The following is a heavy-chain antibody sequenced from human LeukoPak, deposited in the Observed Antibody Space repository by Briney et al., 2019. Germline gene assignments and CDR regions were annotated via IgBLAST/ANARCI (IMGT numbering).Heavy chain of an antibody. V-gene: IGHV3-74*03. CDR1: GFTFGNYW. CDR2: INRDGSTT. J-gene: IGHJ4*02. Sequence: GGSLRLSCAASGFTFGNYWVHWVRQAPGKGLVWVSRINRDGSTTKYADSVKGRFTVSRDNAKNTLNLQMNSLRAEDTAVYYCARDKKSGESSEIDYWGQGTLVTVSS. D-gene: IGHD3-10*01. CDR3: ARDKKSGESSEIDY.